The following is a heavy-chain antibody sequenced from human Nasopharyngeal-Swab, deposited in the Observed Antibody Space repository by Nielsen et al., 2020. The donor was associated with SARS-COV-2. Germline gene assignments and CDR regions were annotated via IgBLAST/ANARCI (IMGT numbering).Heavy chain of an antibody. Sequence: GSLRLSCAVSGGFISSSIWWTWVRQPPGKGLEWIGEIYHSGSTNYNLSLKSRVTISVDKSKNQFSLKLSSVTAADTAIYFCARELPGTYSSFDYWGQGILVTVSS. CDR1: GGFISSSIW. CDR3: ARELPGTYSSFDY. V-gene: IGHV4-4*01. CDR2: IYHSGST. D-gene: IGHD1-26*01. J-gene: IGHJ4*02.